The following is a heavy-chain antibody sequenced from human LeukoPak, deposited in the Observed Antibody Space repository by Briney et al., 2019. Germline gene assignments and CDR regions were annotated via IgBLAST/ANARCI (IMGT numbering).Heavy chain of an antibody. CDR2: INHSGST. Sequence: SETLSLTCAVYGGSFSGYYWSWIRQPPGKGLEWIGEINHSGSTNYNPSLKSRVTISVDTSKNQFSLKLGSVTAADTAVYYCARHIGSHDFWGQGTLVTVSS. CDR3: ARHIGSHDF. J-gene: IGHJ4*02. D-gene: IGHD1-26*01. V-gene: IGHV4-34*01. CDR1: GGSFSGYY.